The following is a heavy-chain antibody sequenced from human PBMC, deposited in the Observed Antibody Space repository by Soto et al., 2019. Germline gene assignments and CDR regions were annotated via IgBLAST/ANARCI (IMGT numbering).Heavy chain of an antibody. D-gene: IGHD3-22*01. V-gene: IGHV4-31*03. Sequence: QVQLQESGPGLVKPSQTLSLTCTVSGGSISSGGYCWSWIRQHPGKGLEWIGYIYYSGSTYYNPSLKSRVTISVDTSKNQFSLKLSSVTAADTAVYYCARVRRVYYYDSSGYYPNDFDYWGQGTLVTVSS. J-gene: IGHJ4*02. CDR3: ARVRRVYYYDSSGYYPNDFDY. CDR1: GGSISSGGYC. CDR2: IYYSGST.